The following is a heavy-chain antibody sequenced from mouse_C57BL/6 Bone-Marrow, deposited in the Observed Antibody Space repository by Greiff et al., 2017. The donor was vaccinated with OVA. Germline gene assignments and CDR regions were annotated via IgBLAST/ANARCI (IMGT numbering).Heavy chain of an antibody. CDR1: GYTFTSYW. Sequence: VQLQQPGAELVRPGTSVKLSCKASGYTFTSYWMHWVKQRPGQGLEWIGVIDPSDSYTNYNQKFKGKATLTVDTSSSTAYMQLSSLTSEDSAVYYCARGGGYYGSDFDYWGQGTTLTVSS. CDR3: ARGGGYYGSDFDY. CDR2: IDPSDSYT. J-gene: IGHJ2*01. V-gene: IGHV1-59*01. D-gene: IGHD2-3*01.